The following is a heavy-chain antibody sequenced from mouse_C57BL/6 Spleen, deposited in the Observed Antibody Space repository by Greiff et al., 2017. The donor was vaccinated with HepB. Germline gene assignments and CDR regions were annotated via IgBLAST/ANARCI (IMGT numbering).Heavy chain of an antibody. CDR3: ARGDWDRGGFDY. CDR1: GYTFTSYW. V-gene: IGHV1-52*01. J-gene: IGHJ2*01. D-gene: IGHD4-1*01. CDR2: IDPSDSET. Sequence: QVHVKQPGAELVRPGSSVKLSCKASGYTFTSYWMHWVKQRPIQGLEWIGNIDPSDSETHYNQKFKDKATLTVDKSSSTAYMQLSSLTSEDSAVYYCARGDWDRGGFDYWGQGTTLTVSS.